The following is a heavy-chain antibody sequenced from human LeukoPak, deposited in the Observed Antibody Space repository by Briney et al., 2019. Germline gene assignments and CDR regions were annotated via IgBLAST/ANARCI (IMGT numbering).Heavy chain of an antibody. J-gene: IGHJ3*02. CDR2: ISSSGSTI. CDR1: GFTFSSYE. D-gene: IGHD3-9*01. Sequence: PGGSLRLSCAASGFTFSSYEMNWVRQAPGKGLEWVSYISSSGSTIYYADSVKGRFTISRDNAKNSLYLQMNSLRAEDTAVYYCAREDQYYDIDDAFDIWGQGTMVTVSS. CDR3: AREDQYYDIDDAFDI. V-gene: IGHV3-48*03.